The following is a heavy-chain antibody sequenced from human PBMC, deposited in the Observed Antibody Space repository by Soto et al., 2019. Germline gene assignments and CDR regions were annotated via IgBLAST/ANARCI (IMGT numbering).Heavy chain of an antibody. Sequence: EVQLVESGGGLVQPGGSLRLSCVDSGFTFSRYWMSWVRQAPVKGLEWVGNIKQDGSEENYVDSVKGRFTISRDNAKNSIYLQMNSLGAEDTAVDYCARIAASGRGWDVWGQGTTVVVSS. J-gene: IGHJ6*02. CDR1: GFTFSRYW. D-gene: IGHD6-13*01. V-gene: IGHV3-7*01. CDR2: IKQDGSEE. CDR3: ARIAASGRGWDV.